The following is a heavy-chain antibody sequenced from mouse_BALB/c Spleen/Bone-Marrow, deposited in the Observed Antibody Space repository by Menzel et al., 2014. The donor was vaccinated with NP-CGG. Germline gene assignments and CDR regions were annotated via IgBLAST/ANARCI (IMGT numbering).Heavy chain of an antibody. V-gene: IGHV1-80*01. Sequence: VQLVESGAELVRPGSSVKISCKASGYAFSSYWMNWVKPRPGQGLEWIGQIYPGDGDTNYNGKFKGKATLTADKSSSTAYVQLSSLTSEDSAVYFCASAAAWFAYWGQGTLVTVSA. J-gene: IGHJ3*01. CDR1: GYAFSSYW. CDR2: IYPGDGDT. CDR3: ASAAAWFAY.